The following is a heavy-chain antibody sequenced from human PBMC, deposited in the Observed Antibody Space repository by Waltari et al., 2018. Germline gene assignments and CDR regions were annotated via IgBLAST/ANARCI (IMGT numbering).Heavy chain of an antibody. CDR1: GFTFTTYW. CDR3: VRRLDKRRGFDY. Sequence: EVELVESGGGLVQPGGSLRLSCAASGFTFTTYWMHWVRQAPGKGLVGVSRINSDGSGTSYADSVQGRYTISRDNAKNTVFLQMNSLRVEDTAVYYCVRRLDKRRGFDYWGQGTLVTVSS. CDR2: INSDGSGT. D-gene: IGHD3-16*01. V-gene: IGHV3-74*01. J-gene: IGHJ4*02.